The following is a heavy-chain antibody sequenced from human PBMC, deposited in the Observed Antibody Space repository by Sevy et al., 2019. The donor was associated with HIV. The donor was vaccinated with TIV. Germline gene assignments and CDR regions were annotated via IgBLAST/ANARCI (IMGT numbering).Heavy chain of an antibody. V-gene: IGHV3-21*01. Sequence: GGSLRLSCAASGFTFSSYSMNWVRQAPGKGLEWVSSISSSSSYIYYADSVKGRFTISRDNAKNSLYLQMNSLRAEDTAVYYCARERRYCSSTSCYFDYWGQGTLVTVSS. J-gene: IGHJ4*02. CDR3: ARERRYCSSTSCYFDY. D-gene: IGHD2-2*01. CDR1: GFTFSSYS. CDR2: ISSSSSYI.